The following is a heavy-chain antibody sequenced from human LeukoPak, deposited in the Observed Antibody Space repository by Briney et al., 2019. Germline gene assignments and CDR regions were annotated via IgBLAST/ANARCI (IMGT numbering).Heavy chain of an antibody. CDR2: LYSDGNT. CDR3: ARGVEPLAANTLAY. J-gene: IGHJ4*02. V-gene: IGHV3-53*01. Sequence: GGSLRLSCAASGFTVITNDMTWVRQALGKGLEWVSVLYSDGNTKYADSVQGRFTISRDNSKNTLYLEMNSLSTDDTAVYYCARGVEPLAANTLAYWGQGTLVTVSS. D-gene: IGHD1-14*01. CDR1: GFTVITND.